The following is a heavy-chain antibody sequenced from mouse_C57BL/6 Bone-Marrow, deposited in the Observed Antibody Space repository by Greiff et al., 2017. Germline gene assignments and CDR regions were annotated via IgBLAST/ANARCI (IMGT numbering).Heavy chain of an antibody. V-gene: IGHV1-64*01. CDR2: IHPNSGST. J-gene: IGHJ4*01. D-gene: IGHD4-1*01. Sequence: QVQLQQPGAELVKPGASVKLSCKASGYTFTSYWMHWVKQRPGQGLEWIGMIHPNSGSTNYNEKFKSKATLTVDKSSSTAYMQLSSLTSEDSAVXYCARRGTGKAMDYWGQGTSVTVSS. CDR1: GYTFTSYW. CDR3: ARRGTGKAMDY.